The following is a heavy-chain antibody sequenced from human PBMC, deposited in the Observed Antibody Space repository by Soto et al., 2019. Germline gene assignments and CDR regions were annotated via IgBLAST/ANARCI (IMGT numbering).Heavy chain of an antibody. J-gene: IGHJ6*03. D-gene: IGHD5-12*01. CDR2: IYYVGNT. Sequence: AEPLSLPCTVSGDSLSNSYWTGFRQPPGKGLGWMGYIYYVGNTNYDPSLNRGVTLSVDTSQTQSSLTLSSVTAADTAVYFCARLTPINLSGLFFSFQHIGVWAKGTTVTVSS. CDR3: ARLTPINLSGLFFSFQHIGV. CDR1: GDSLSNSY. V-gene: IGHV4-59*08.